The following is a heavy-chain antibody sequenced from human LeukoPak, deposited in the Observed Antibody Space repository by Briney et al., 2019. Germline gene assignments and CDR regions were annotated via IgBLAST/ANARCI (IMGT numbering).Heavy chain of an antibody. D-gene: IGHD3-16*01. CDR2: ISGSGGST. V-gene: IGHV3-23*01. CDR1: GFTFSSYA. Sequence: TGGSLRLSCAASGFTFSSYAMSWVRQAPGKGLEWVSGISGSGGSTYYADSVKGRFTISRDNSKNTLYLQMNSLRAEDTAVYYCAKSSHAFGAFDIWGQGTMVTVSS. J-gene: IGHJ3*02. CDR3: AKSSHAFGAFDI.